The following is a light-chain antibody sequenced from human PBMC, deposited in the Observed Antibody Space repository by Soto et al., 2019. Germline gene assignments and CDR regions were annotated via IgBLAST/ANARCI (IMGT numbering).Light chain of an antibody. CDR3: EQSYSNPLT. CDR2: AAS. CDR1: QSISSY. Sequence: DIQMNQSPSSLSASVGVRVTITCRASQSISSYLNWYQQKPGKAPKLLIYAASSLQSGAPSRFSGSGSGTDFTLPISSLQPEDLENYYCEQSYSNPLTFGEGTKVEIK. V-gene: IGKV1-39*01. J-gene: IGKJ1*01.